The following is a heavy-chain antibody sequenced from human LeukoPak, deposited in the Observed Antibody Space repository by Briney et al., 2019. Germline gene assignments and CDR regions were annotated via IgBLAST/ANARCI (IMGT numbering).Heavy chain of an antibody. Sequence: GGSLRLSCAASGLTFSSYAMSWVRQAPGKGLEWVAFIRYDGSNKYDADSVKGRLTISRDNSKNTLYLQMNSLRAEDTAEYYCAKALGPYGGNSISPSEWGQGTLVTVSS. V-gene: IGHV3-30*02. J-gene: IGHJ4*02. CDR1: GLTFSSYA. CDR3: AKALGPYGGNSISPSE. D-gene: IGHD4-23*01. CDR2: IRYDGSNK.